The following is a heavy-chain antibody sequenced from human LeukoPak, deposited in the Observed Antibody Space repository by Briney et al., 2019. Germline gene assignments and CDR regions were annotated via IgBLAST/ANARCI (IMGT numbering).Heavy chain of an antibody. Sequence: GESLKISCKGSGYSFTSYWIGWVRQMPGKGLEWMGIIYPGDSDTRYSPSFQGQVTISAGKSISTAYLQWSSLKASDTAMYYCARHEKVYDSSGYYYDAFDIWGQGTMVTVSS. V-gene: IGHV5-51*01. D-gene: IGHD3-22*01. CDR2: IYPGDSDT. CDR1: GYSFTSYW. CDR3: ARHEKVYDSSGYYYDAFDI. J-gene: IGHJ3*02.